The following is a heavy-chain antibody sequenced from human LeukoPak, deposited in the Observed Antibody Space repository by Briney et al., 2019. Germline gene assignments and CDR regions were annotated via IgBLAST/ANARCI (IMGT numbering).Heavy chain of an antibody. Sequence: GGSLRLSCAASGFTFDDYAMPWVRQAPGKGLEWVSGISWNSGSIGYADSVKGRFTISRDNAKNSLYLQINSLRAEDTALYYCAKDIHNLGIAVAGLDYWGQGTLVTVSS. CDR3: AKDIHNLGIAVAGLDY. D-gene: IGHD6-19*01. CDR1: GFTFDDYA. V-gene: IGHV3-9*01. J-gene: IGHJ4*02. CDR2: ISWNSGSI.